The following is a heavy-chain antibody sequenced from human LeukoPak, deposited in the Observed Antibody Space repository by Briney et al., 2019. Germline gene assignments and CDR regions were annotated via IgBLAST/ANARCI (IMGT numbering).Heavy chain of an antibody. J-gene: IGHJ4*02. Sequence: ASVKVSCKVSGYTFTGYYMHWVRQAPGQGFEWMGWINPNSGCTNYSQQFQGRVTMTRDTSVSTAYIELSRLRSDDTDVYYCARVGYYYESSGYYYGYWGQGTLVTVSS. D-gene: IGHD3-22*01. CDR3: ARVGYYYESSGYYYGY. V-gene: IGHV1-2*02. CDR2: INPNSGCT. CDR1: GYTFTGYY.